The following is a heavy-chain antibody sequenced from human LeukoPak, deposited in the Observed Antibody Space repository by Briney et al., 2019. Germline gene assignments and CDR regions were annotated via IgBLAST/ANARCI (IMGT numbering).Heavy chain of an antibody. CDR2: LSSGGINK. J-gene: IGHJ4*02. V-gene: IGHV3-30-3*01. CDR3: ARDHAGSGRAFDN. Sequence: PGGSLRLSCTASVLTFGYHAINWVRQAPGKGLEGVALLSSGGINKHYADSVKRRFIISRDNSMNTLYLQMNSLRVEDTAVYYCARDHAGSGRAFDNWGQGNLVTVSS. D-gene: IGHD2-15*01. CDR1: VLTFGYHA.